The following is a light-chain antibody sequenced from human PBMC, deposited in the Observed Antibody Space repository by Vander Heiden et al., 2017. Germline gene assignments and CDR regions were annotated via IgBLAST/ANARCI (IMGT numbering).Light chain of an antibody. CDR3: QQEYSTPLT. V-gene: IGKV4-1*01. CDR1: QSVLYSSNNKNY. CDR2: WAS. Sequence: DIVMTQSPDTLPVSLGERATINCKSSQSVLYSSNNKNYLASYQQKPGQPPKLLIYWASTRESGVPDRFSGSGSGTDFTLTISSLQAEDVAVYYCQQEYSTPLTFGGGTKVEIK. J-gene: IGKJ4*01.